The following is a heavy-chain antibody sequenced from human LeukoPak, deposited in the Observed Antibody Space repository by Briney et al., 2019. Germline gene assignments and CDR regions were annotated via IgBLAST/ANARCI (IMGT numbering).Heavy chain of an antibody. Sequence: ASVKVSCKASGGTLNNYSINRVRQAPGQGLEWMGGSIPIFGTANYAQKFQGRVTITADESTSTAYMELSSLRSEDTAVYYCARVRPDLTGGFDYWGQGTLVTVSS. CDR2: SIPIFGTA. D-gene: IGHD7-27*01. J-gene: IGHJ4*02. V-gene: IGHV1-69*13. CDR3: ARVRPDLTGGFDY. CDR1: GGTLNNYS.